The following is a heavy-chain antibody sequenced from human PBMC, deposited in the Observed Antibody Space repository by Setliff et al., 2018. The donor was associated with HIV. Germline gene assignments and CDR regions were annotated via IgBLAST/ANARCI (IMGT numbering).Heavy chain of an antibody. CDR1: GDSMSTYY. J-gene: IGHJ4*02. D-gene: IGHD5-12*01. CDR3: ARGYSTAFFHEFFDF. V-gene: IGHV4-4*07. CDR2: VYNSGNT. Sequence: SETLSLTCSLSGDSMSTYYWSWIRQTAGKGLEWIGRVYNSGNTNYNPSFMSRVSMSVDTSKSQFSLKLRSVTAADTAVYFCARGYSTAFFHEFFDFWGQGTPVTVSS.